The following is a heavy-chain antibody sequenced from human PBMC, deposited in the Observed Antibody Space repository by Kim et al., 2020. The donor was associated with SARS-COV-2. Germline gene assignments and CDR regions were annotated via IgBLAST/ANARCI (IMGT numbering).Heavy chain of an antibody. CDR1: GFTFSSYS. Sequence: GGSLRLSCAASGFTFSSYSMNWVRQAPGKGLEWVSSISSSSSNIYYADSVKGRFTISRDNAKNSLYLQMNSLRAEDTAVYYCARTYYYGSGSFDYWGQGTLVTVSS. D-gene: IGHD3-10*01. CDR3: ARTYYYGSGSFDY. V-gene: IGHV3-21*01. J-gene: IGHJ4*02. CDR2: ISSSSSNI.